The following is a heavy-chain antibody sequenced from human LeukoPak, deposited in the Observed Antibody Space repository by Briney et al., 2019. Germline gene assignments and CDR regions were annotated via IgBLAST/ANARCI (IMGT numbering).Heavy chain of an antibody. CDR3: AREYSSSQEIDY. D-gene: IGHD6-13*01. Sequence: SGGSLRLSCAASGFSVSSNYMSWVRQAPVKVLEWVSVIYSGGGIYYADSVKGRFTSSRDNSKNTMYLQMNSLRAEDTAVYYCAREYSSSQEIDYWGQGTLVTVSS. CDR1: GFSVSSNY. J-gene: IGHJ4*02. V-gene: IGHV3-66*01. CDR2: IYSGGGI.